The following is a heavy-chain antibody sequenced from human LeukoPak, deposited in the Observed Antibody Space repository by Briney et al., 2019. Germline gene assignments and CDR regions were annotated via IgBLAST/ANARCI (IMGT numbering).Heavy chain of an antibody. J-gene: IGHJ4*02. CDR1: GGSINNYY. D-gene: IGHD4-17*01. Sequence: KPSETLSLTCTVSGGSINNYYWSWIRQPAGKGPDWIGRIYTSGSTRYNPSLKSRVTMSIDTSKNQFSLKLSSVTAADTAVYYCAREALYGTIPFDSWGQGTLVTVSS. V-gene: IGHV4-4*07. CDR3: AREALYGTIPFDS. CDR2: IYTSGST.